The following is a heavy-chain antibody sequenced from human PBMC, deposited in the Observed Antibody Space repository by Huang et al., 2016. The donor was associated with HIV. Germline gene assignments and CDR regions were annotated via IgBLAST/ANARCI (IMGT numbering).Heavy chain of an antibody. CDR3: AKESRWFSDFDQ. J-gene: IGHJ5*02. V-gene: IGHV3-30*18. D-gene: IGHD2-15*01. CDR2: ISYDGRSD. Sequence: QVQLVESGGGVVKPGTSLRLSCTASGFIFNNFGMHGVRQAPGKGLEWVAVISYDGRSDRYSDSVKGRFTISRDNDNNTLSLEMNRLRHDDTAVYYCAKESRWFSDFDQWGQGTLVTVSS. CDR1: GFIFNNFG.